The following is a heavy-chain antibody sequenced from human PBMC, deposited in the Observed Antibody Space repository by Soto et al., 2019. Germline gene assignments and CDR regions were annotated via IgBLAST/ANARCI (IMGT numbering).Heavy chain of an antibody. CDR2: ISGSGGST. Sequence: VQLVESGGGVVQPGRSLRLSCAASGFTFSSYGMHWVRQAPGKGLEWVSAISGSGGSTYYADSVKGRFTISRDNSKNTLYLQMNSLRAEDTAVYYCAKDSDCSSTSCHDAFDIWGQGTMVTVSS. D-gene: IGHD2-2*01. CDR3: AKDSDCSSTSCHDAFDI. CDR1: GFTFSSYG. J-gene: IGHJ3*02. V-gene: IGHV3-23*04.